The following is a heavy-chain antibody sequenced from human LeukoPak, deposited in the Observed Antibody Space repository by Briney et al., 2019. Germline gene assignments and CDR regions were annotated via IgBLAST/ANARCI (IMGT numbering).Heavy chain of an antibody. V-gene: IGHV1-18*01. D-gene: IGHD2-2*01. CDR2: ISAYSGNR. Sequence: ASVKVSCKASGYTFTSYGISWVRQAPGQGLEWMGWISAYSGNRNYAQQLQGRVTMTTDTSTSTAYMELRSLRSDDTAVYYCARVEAYCTRTSCHDYWGQGTLVTVSS. CDR3: ARVEAYCTRTSCHDY. J-gene: IGHJ4*02. CDR1: GYTFTSYG.